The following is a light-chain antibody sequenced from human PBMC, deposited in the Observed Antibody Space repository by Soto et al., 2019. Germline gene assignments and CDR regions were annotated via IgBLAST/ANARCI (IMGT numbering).Light chain of an antibody. J-gene: IGKJ1*01. V-gene: IGKV3-20*01. CDR3: QQYRDSLGT. CDR1: QSVISTY. CDR2: GAS. Sequence: EIVLTQSPGTLSLSPGERATLSCRASQSVISTYLAWYQQKPGQAPRLLIYGASSRATGIPDRFSGSGSGTDFTLTISRLEAEDFAVYYCQQYRDSLGTFGQGTKVEI.